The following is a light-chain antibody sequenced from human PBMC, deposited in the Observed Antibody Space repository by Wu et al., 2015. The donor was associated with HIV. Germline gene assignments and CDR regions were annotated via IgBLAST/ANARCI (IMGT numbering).Light chain of an antibody. Sequence: EKVVTQSPVTLSVSPGERATLSCRASQTINSNLAWYQQKPGQAPRLLIYGASTRATGIPARFSGSGSGTEFTLTISSMQSEDFAVYYCQQYGDWPPWTFGQGTKVEIK. CDR2: GAS. CDR3: QQYGDWPPWT. V-gene: IGKV3-15*01. CDR1: QTINSN. J-gene: IGKJ1*01.